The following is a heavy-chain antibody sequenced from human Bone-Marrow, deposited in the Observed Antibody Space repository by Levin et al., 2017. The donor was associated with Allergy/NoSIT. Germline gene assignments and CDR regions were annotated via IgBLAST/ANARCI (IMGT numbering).Heavy chain of an antibody. CDR1: GGSFSGYY. V-gene: IGHV4-34*01. Sequence: SETLSLTCAVYGGSFSGYYWSWIRQPPGKGLEWIGEINHSGSTNYNPSLKSRVTISVDTSKNQFSLKLSSVTAADTAVYYCARGESGYSYGRARFAEYFQHWGQGTLVTVSS. CDR2: INHSGST. J-gene: IGHJ1*01. CDR3: ARGESGYSYGRARFAEYFQH. D-gene: IGHD5-18*01.